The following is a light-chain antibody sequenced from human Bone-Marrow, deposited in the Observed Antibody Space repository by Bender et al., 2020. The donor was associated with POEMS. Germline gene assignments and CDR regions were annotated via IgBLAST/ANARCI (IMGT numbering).Light chain of an antibody. CDR2: EVN. Sequence: QSALTQPASVSGSPGQSITISCTGTSSDIGGYNYVSWYQQHPGKAPKLMILEVNNRPSGVSKRFSGYKYGHSAPLAISGLQAEDGADYFFISYTSSSPLVCGGGTKLTVL. V-gene: IGLV2-14*01. CDR3: ISYTSSSPLV. J-gene: IGLJ3*02. CDR1: SSDIGGYNY.